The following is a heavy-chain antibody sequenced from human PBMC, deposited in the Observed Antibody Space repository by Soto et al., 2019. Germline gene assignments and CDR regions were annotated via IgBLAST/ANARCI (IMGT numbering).Heavy chain of an antibody. D-gene: IGHD6-6*01. Sequence: GGSLRLSCAASGFTFSSYAMSWVRQVPGKGLEWVSAISGSGGSTYYADSVKGRFTISRDNSKNTLYLQMNSLRAEDTAVYYCAKVYSSSPGHFDYWGQGTLVTVSS. CDR1: GFTFSSYA. J-gene: IGHJ4*02. CDR2: ISGSGGST. V-gene: IGHV3-23*01. CDR3: AKVYSSSPGHFDY.